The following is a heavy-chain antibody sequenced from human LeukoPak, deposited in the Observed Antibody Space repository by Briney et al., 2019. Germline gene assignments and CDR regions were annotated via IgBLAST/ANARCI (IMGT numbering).Heavy chain of an antibody. V-gene: IGHV4-61*02. CDR2: IYTSGST. D-gene: IGHD2-21*01. Sequence: PSETLSLTCTVSGGSISSGSYYWSWIRQPAGKGLEWIGRIYTSGSTNYNPSLKSRVTISVDTSKSQFSLKLSSVTAADTAVYYCASLYCGGDCYSGWFDPWGQGTLVTVSS. J-gene: IGHJ5*02. CDR1: GGSISSGSYY. CDR3: ASLYCGGDCYSGWFDP.